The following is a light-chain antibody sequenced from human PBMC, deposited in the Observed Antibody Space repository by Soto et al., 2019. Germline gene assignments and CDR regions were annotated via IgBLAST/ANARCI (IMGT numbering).Light chain of an antibody. CDR1: QDIAIY. V-gene: IGKV1-9*01. CDR2: AAS. Sequence: GARVTIACRASQDIAIYLAWYQQKPGEAPKLLIYAASTLYGGVPSRFSGSGSGADFALTITSLQAEDCATYYCQQRRMHPSTLRGGPKVHI. J-gene: IGKJ4*01. CDR3: QQRRMHPST.